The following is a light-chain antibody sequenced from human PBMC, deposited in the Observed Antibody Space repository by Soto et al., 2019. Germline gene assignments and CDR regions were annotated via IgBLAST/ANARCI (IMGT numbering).Light chain of an antibody. J-gene: IGLJ3*02. CDR1: SGHSDYA. Sequence: QSVLTQSPSASASLGASVKLTCTLSSGHSDYAIAWHQQQPEKGPRYLMKLNNDGSHIKGDGIPDRFSGSSSGAERYLTISSLQSEDEADYYCQTWGSGIQVFGGGTKLTVL. CDR3: QTWGSGIQV. V-gene: IGLV4-69*01. CDR2: LNNDGSH.